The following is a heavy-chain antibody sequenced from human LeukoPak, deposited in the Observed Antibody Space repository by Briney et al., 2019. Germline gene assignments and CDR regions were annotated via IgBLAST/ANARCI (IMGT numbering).Heavy chain of an antibody. CDR2: IWYDGSNK. V-gene: IGHV3-33*01. CDR3: ASSGSSSWPPEDV. CDR1: GFTFSSYG. J-gene: IGHJ6*02. Sequence: PGRSLRLSCAASGFTFSSYGMHWVRQAPGKGLEWVAVIWYDGSNKYYADSVKGRFTISRDNSKNTLYLQMNSLRAEGTAVYYCASSGSSSWPPEDVWGQGTTVTVSS. D-gene: IGHD6-13*01.